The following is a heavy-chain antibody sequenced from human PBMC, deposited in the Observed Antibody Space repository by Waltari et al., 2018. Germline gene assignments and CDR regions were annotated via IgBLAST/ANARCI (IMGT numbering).Heavy chain of an antibody. Sequence: QVRLVQSGAEVKKPGSSVKVSCKAFGGSFSSYSIHWVRQAPGQGLEWMVGIIPAFGTANYAQKFQDRLAITADESTSTAYMELSSLRSEDTAAYYCTTSSYCGTTTCYQYYGMDVWGQGTTVTVSS. CDR3: TTSSYCGTTTCYQYYGMDV. V-gene: IGHV1-69*01. D-gene: IGHD2-2*01. J-gene: IGHJ6*02. CDR1: GGSFSSYS. CDR2: IIPAFGTA.